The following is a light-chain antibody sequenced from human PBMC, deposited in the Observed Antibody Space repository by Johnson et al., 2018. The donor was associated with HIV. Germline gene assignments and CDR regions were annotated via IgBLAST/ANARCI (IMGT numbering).Light chain of an antibody. CDR3: GTWDSSLRTGF. J-gene: IGLJ1*01. V-gene: IGLV1-51*01. CDR1: SSNIGNNY. Sequence: QSVLTQPPSVSAAPGKKATISCSGSSSNIGNNYVSWYQQFPGTAPKLLIYDNNKRPPGIPDRSSGSKSGTSATRAITGLQTGDAADYYCGTWDSSLRTGFFGTGTKVTVL. CDR2: DNN.